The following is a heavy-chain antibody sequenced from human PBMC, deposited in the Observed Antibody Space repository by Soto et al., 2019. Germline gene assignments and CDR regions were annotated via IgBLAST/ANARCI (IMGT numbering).Heavy chain of an antibody. CDR2: FNPKSGDT. Sequence: ASVKVSGKPSGYTLTDYFMHWVRQAPGQGLEWMGCFNPKSGDTYYSQKFQGRVTLTRDMSITTAYMELSRMRSDDTAIYYCARSIGSYSYYGMDVWGQGTTVTVSS. V-gene: IGHV1-2*02. J-gene: IGHJ6*02. CDR1: GYTLTDYF. CDR3: ARSIGSYSYYGMDV. D-gene: IGHD1-26*01.